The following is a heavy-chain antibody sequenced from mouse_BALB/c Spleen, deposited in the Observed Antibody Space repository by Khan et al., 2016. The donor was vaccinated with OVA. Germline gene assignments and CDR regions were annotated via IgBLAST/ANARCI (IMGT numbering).Heavy chain of an antibody. CDR1: GYTFTDYN. D-gene: IGHD1-1*01. CDR2: ITPNNGGT. J-gene: IGHJ2*01. V-gene: IGHV1-18*01. CDR3: TRGGHGSPFDY. Sequence: EVQLQQSGPELVKPGASVKIPCKAPGYTFTDYNMDWVKQSHGKSLEWIGDITPNNGGTIYNQRFKGKATLTVDKSSSTAYMELRSLTSEDTAVYYCTRGGHGSPFDYWGQGTTLTVSS.